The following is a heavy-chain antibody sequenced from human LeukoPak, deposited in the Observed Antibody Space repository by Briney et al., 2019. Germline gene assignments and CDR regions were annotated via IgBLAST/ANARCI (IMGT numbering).Heavy chain of an antibody. CDR1: GFTYSTTA. D-gene: IGHD5-24*01. V-gene: IGHV3-23*01. CDR3: ARDRRERRDGYNYWGALEM. J-gene: IGHJ3*02. CDR2: ISGSGDNTVMSGSGENT. Sequence: GGSLRLSCAASGFTYSTTAMGWVRQAPGKGLEWLSVISGSGDNTVMSGSGENTYYADSVKARFTISRDKSKNTLYLQIHSLRAEDTAVYYCARDRRERRDGYNYWGALEMWGQGTMVTVSS.